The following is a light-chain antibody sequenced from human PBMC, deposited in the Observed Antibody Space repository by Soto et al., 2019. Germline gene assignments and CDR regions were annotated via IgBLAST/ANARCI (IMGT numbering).Light chain of an antibody. CDR3: QQYGSSPQT. J-gene: IGKJ1*01. CDR2: GAS. CDR1: QRVSSGY. V-gene: IGKV3-20*01. Sequence: EIVMTQSPATLSMSPGERATLSCRASQRVSSGYLAWYQQKPGQAPRLLIYGASSRATGIPDRFSGSGSGTDFTLTISRLEPEDFAVYYCQQYGSSPQTFGQGTKVDIK.